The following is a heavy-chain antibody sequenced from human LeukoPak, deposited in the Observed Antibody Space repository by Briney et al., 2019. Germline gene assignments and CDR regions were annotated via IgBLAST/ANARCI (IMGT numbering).Heavy chain of an antibody. CDR2: IIPIFGTT. J-gene: IGHJ4*02. CDR1: GGTFNNYP. V-gene: IGHV1-69*13. D-gene: IGHD3-3*01. Sequence: ASVKVSCKASGGTFNNYPISWVRQAPGQGLEWMGGIIPIFGTTNYTPKFQGRVTFTADESTSTAYMELSSLRSEDTAVYYCARAGTILEWLSFDYWGQGTLVTVSS. CDR3: ARAGTILEWLSFDY.